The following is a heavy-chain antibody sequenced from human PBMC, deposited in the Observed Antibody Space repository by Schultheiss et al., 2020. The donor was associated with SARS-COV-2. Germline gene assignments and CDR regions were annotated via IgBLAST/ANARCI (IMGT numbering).Heavy chain of an antibody. Sequence: GESLKISCAASGFTFSSYSMNWVRQAPGKGLEWVSAISGSGGSTYYADSVKGRFTISRDNSKNTLYLQMNSLRAEDTAVYYCAKDRKVLLWFGELFTPSDYWGQGTLVTVSS. D-gene: IGHD3-10*01. CDR3: AKDRKVLLWFGELFTPSDY. J-gene: IGHJ4*02. V-gene: IGHV3-23*01. CDR1: GFTFSSYS. CDR2: ISGSGGST.